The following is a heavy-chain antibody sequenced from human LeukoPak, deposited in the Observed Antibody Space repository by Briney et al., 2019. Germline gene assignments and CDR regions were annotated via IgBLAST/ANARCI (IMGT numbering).Heavy chain of an antibody. CDR3: ARDLGYYDRV. D-gene: IGHD3-22*01. CDR2: VHHSGSA. V-gene: IGHV4-4*02. J-gene: IGHJ4*02. CDR1: GDSISSSNW. Sequence: SGTLSLTCAVSGDSISSSNWWSWVRQSPGKGLEWIGGVHHSGSANYNPSLKSRVTISVDTSKNQFSLKLSSVTAADTAVYYCARDLGYYDRVWGQGTLVTVSS.